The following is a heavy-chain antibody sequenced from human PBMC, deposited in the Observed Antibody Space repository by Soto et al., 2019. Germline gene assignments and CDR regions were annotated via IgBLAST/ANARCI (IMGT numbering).Heavy chain of an antibody. CDR2: INHSGST. Sequence: QVQLQQWGAGLLKPSETLSLTCAVYGGSFSGYYWSWIRQPPGKGLEWIGEINHSGSTNYNPSLKRRVTIAVDKATNPSSLKLRSVPAADTAVYYCARGRVRRYYDSSGGPYVYWGQGTLVTVSS. D-gene: IGHD3-22*01. CDR1: GGSFSGYY. J-gene: IGHJ4*02. V-gene: IGHV4-34*01. CDR3: ARGRVRRYYDSSGGPYVY.